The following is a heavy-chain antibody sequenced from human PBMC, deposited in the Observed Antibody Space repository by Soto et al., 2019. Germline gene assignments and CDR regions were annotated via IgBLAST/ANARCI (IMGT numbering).Heavy chain of an antibody. J-gene: IGHJ4*02. CDR3: ARDTRGRITIFGVVPDY. Sequence: EVQLVESGGGLVKPGGSLRLSCAASGFTFSSDSMNWVRQAPGKGLEWVSSISSSSSYIYYADSVKGRFTISRDNAKNSLYLQMNSLRAEDTAVYYCARDTRGRITIFGVVPDYWGQGTLVTVCS. CDR1: GFTFSSDS. D-gene: IGHD3-3*01. CDR2: ISSSSSYI. V-gene: IGHV3-21*01.